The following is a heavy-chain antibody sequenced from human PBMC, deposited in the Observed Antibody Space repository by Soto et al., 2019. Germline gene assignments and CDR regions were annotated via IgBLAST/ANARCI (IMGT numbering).Heavy chain of an antibody. V-gene: IGHV1-3*01. J-gene: IGHJ5*02. Sequence: ASVKVSCKASGYTFTNYGIHWVRQAPGQSLEWMGWINVYNGNTKYSQKFQDRVTFSRDTSASTAYMELSSLRSEDAAVYYCARDLDDILTGPNFDPWGQGSLDTVSS. CDR3: ARDLDDILTGPNFDP. CDR2: INVYNGNT. CDR1: GYTFTNYG. D-gene: IGHD3-9*01.